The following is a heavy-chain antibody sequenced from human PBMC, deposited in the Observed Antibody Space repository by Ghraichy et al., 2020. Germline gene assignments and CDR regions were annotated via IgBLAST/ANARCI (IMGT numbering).Heavy chain of an antibody. J-gene: IGHJ1*01. CDR2: IYYSGST. D-gene: IGHD6-13*01. CDR3: ARPSSSWYSEYFQH. CDR1: GGSISSSSYY. V-gene: IGHV4-39*01. Sequence: ESLSLTCTVSGGSISSSSYYWGWIRQPPGKGLEWIGSIYYSGSTYYNPSLKSRVTISVDTSKNQFSLKLSSVTAADTAVYYCARPSSSWYSEYFQHWGQGTLVTVSS.